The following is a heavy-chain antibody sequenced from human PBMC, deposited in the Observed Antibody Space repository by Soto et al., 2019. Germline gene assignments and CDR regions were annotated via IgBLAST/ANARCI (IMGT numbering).Heavy chain of an antibody. D-gene: IGHD6-6*01. CDR3: TTVVGIAARTLYYYYMDV. J-gene: IGHJ6*03. CDR1: GFTFSNAW. V-gene: IGHV3-15*01. CDR2: IKSKTDGGTT. Sequence: GGSLRLSCAASGFTFSNAWMSWVRQAPGKGLEWVGRIKSKTDGGTTDYAAPVKGRFTISRDDSKNTLYLQMNSLKTEDTAVYYCTTVVGIAARTLYYYYMDVWGKGTTVTVSS.